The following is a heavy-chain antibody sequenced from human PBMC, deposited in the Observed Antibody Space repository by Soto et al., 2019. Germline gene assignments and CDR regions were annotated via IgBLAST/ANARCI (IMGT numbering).Heavy chain of an antibody. Sequence: SETLSLTCTVSGDSIFGGDYYWSWIRQAPGKGLQWVGSIYYSGRTYYNPSLESRIAMTVDTSQNQFSLKLSSVTAADSAVYFCARDVDSTIHKPNDAFGIWGQGSMVTVSS. V-gene: IGHV4-30-4*01. CDR1: GDSIFGGDYY. J-gene: IGHJ3*02. CDR2: IYYSGRT. D-gene: IGHD5-18*01. CDR3: ARDVDSTIHKPNDAFGI.